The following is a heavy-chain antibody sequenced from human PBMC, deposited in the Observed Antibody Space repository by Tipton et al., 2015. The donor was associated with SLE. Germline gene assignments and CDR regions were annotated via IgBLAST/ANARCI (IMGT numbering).Heavy chain of an antibody. D-gene: IGHD1-26*01. CDR3: ARGGLGVSYYYMDV. Sequence: TLSLTCSVSGASISTYYWGWIRQPPGKGLEWIGNIFSIGSTKYNPSLKSRVTISLDTSKKQFSLRLTSVTAADTAVYYCARGGLGVSYYYMDVWGKGTTVTVSS. V-gene: IGHV4-59*08. CDR2: IFSIGST. CDR1: GASISTYY. J-gene: IGHJ6*03.